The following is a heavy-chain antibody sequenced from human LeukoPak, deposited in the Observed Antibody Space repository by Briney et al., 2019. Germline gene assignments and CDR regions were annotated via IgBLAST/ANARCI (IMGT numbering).Heavy chain of an antibody. D-gene: IGHD3-22*01. Sequence: GGSLRLSCSASGFTFSDFPMHWVRQAPGKRLEYVSAISTDGGSTYYPDSVKGRFTISRDNSKNTLYLQMSSLRAEDTAVYYCVKAIFFGSGSYYGYWGQGTLVTVSS. J-gene: IGHJ4*02. CDR2: ISTDGGST. V-gene: IGHV3-64D*09. CDR3: VKAIFFGSGSYYGY. CDR1: GFTFSDFP.